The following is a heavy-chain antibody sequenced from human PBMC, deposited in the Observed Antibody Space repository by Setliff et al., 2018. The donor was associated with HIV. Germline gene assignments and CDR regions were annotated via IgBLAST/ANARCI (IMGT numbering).Heavy chain of an antibody. CDR1: GVSFSSSSYY. J-gene: IGHJ4*02. Sequence: SETLSLTCTVSGVSFSSSSYYRGWIRQPLGKGLEWIGSFYYSGSTYYNPSLKSRVTISVDTSKNQFSLRLTSVTAADTAVYYCARQKTVTTYFDYWGQGTLVTVSS. CDR2: FYYSGST. D-gene: IGHD4-17*01. CDR3: ARQKTVTTYFDY. V-gene: IGHV4-39*01.